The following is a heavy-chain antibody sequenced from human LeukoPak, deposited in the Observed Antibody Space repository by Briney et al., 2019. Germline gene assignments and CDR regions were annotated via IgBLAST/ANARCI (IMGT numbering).Heavy chain of an antibody. Sequence: GESLKISCKGSGYSFTSYWIGWVRQIPGKGLEWMGIIYSGDSDTRYSPSFQGPVTISADKSISTAYLQWSSLKASDTAMYYCARQLGTYYYGSGSYYHGWGQGTLVTVSS. CDR3: ARQLGTYYYGSGSYYHG. CDR1: GYSFTSYW. D-gene: IGHD3-10*01. J-gene: IGHJ4*02. CDR2: IYSGDSDT. V-gene: IGHV5-51*01.